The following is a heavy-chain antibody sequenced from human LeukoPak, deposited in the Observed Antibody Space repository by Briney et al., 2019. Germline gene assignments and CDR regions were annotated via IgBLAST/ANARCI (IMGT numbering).Heavy chain of an antibody. J-gene: IGHJ4*02. CDR3: ARGRSYRTDSSGYYFFDY. V-gene: IGHV4-34*01. CDR1: GGSFSGYY. Sequence: SETLSLTCAVYGGSFSGYYWSWLRQPPGKGLEWIGEINHSGSTNYNPSLKSRVTISVDTSKNQFSLKLSSVTAADTAVYYCARGRSYRTDSSGYYFFDYWGQGTLVTVSS. D-gene: IGHD3-22*01. CDR2: INHSGST.